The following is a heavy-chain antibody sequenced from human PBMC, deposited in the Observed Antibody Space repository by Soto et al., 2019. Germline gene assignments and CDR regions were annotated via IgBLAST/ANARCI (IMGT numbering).Heavy chain of an antibody. V-gene: IGHV1-69*13. CDR1: GGTFSSYA. CDR3: ARGRRVGIMSAYRMDG. J-gene: IGHJ6*04. Sequence: GASVKVSCKASGGTFSSYAISWVRQAPGQGLEWMGGIIPIFGTANYAQKFQGRVTITADESTSTAYMELSSLRSEDTAVYYCARGRRVGIMSAYRMDGWGKGTKVTVAS. CDR2: IIPIFGTA. D-gene: IGHD3-3*01.